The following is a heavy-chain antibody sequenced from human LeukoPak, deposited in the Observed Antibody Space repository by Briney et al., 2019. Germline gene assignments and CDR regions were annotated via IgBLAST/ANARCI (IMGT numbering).Heavy chain of an antibody. J-gene: IGHJ1*01. CDR1: GFTFSKVW. Sequence: GGSLRLSCAASGFTFSKVWMSWVRQAPGKGLEWVGRIKSKTDGGTIDYAAPVKGRFTISRDDSKDTLFLQMNSLKTEDTAVYFCTTDLSELDDSGYYAKYFHHWGQGTLVSVSS. V-gene: IGHV3-15*01. CDR3: TTDLSELDDSGYYAKYFHH. D-gene: IGHD3-22*01. CDR2: IKSKTDGGTI.